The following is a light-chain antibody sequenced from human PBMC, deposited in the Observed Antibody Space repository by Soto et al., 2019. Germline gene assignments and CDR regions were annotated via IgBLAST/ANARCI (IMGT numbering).Light chain of an antibody. V-gene: IGLV6-57*03. J-gene: IGLJ2*01. CDR1: SGSIASNY. Sequence: NFMLTQPHSVSESPGKTVTISCTRSSGSIASNYVQWYQQRPGSAPTTVTYEDNQRPSGVPDRFSGSIDSSSNSASLTISGLKTEDEADYYCQSYDSSNEDVVFGGGTKLTVL. CDR2: EDN. CDR3: QSYDSSNEDVV.